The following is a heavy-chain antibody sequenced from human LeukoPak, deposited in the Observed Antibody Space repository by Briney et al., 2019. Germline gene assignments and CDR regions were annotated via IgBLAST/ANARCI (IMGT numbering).Heavy chain of an antibody. CDR2: IIPILGIA. CDR3: ARLTAMGAYYYGMDV. D-gene: IGHD5-18*01. V-gene: IGHV1-69*04. CDR1: AGTFSSYA. J-gene: IGHJ6*02. Sequence: GASVKVSCKASAGTFSSYAISWVRQAPGRGLEWMGRIIPILGIANYAQKFQGRVTITADKSTSTAYMELSSLRSEDTAVYYCARLTAMGAYYYGMDVWGQGTTVTVSS.